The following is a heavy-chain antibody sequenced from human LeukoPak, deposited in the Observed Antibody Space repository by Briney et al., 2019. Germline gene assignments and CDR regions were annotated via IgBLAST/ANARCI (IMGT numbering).Heavy chain of an antibody. J-gene: IGHJ3*02. CDR1: GFTFSSYE. Sequence: PGGSLRLSCAASGFTFSSYEMNWVRQAPGKGLEWVSYISSSGSTIYYADSVKGRFTISRDNAKNSLYLQMNSLRAEDTAVYYCARGGITRNAFDIWGQGTMVTVSS. V-gene: IGHV3-48*03. CDR2: ISSSGSTI. D-gene: IGHD3-3*01. CDR3: ARGGITRNAFDI.